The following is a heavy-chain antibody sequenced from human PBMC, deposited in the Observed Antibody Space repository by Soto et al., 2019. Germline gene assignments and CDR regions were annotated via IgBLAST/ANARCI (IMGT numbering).Heavy chain of an antibody. D-gene: IGHD5-18*01. Sequence: SETLSLTCTVSGGSISSYYWSWIRQPPGKGLEWIGYIYYSGSTNYNPSLKSRVTISVDTSKNQFSLKLSSVTAADTAVYYCERVQSDTAMVYYFDYWGQGTLVTVSS. CDR2: IYYSGST. CDR3: ERVQSDTAMVYYFDY. J-gene: IGHJ4*02. V-gene: IGHV4-59*01. CDR1: GGSISSYY.